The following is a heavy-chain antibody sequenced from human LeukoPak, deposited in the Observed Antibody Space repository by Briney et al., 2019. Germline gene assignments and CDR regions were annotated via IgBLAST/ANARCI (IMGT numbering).Heavy chain of an antibody. CDR2: ISMTGSYI. V-gene: IGHV3-21*01. J-gene: IGHJ4*02. Sequence: GGSLRLSCAASGFTFSSYSMNWVRQAPGKGLEWVSSISMTGSYIYYADSVKGRFTISRDNAKNSLYLQMNSLRAEDTAVYYCARADYYGSGNFDYWGQGILVTVSS. CDR1: GFTFSSYS. D-gene: IGHD3-10*01. CDR3: ARADYYGSGNFDY.